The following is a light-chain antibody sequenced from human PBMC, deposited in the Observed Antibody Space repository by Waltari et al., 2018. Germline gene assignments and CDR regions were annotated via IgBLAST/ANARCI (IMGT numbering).Light chain of an antibody. CDR1: QRIRDG. V-gene: IGKV1-6*01. Sequence: AIQMTQSPSSLSASIGDRVTITCRASQRIRDGLAWFQQKPGKAPKLLIYAASTLESGVPSRFSGSVSGTEFTLTISSLQPEDFATYYCLQDFNYPWTFGQGTKVEIK. CDR3: LQDFNYPWT. CDR2: AAS. J-gene: IGKJ1*01.